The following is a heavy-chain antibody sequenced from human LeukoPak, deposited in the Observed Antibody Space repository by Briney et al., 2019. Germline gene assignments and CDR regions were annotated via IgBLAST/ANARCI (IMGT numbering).Heavy chain of an antibody. V-gene: IGHV1-18*01. Sequence: ASVKVSCKASGYTFSSYGISWVRQAPGQGLEWMGWINVYSGNTNYAQKVQDRVTMTTDTSTSTAFMELRSLRSDDTAVYYCARRSMTTALSHFDYWGQGTLVTVSS. CDR1: GYTFSSYG. D-gene: IGHD4-17*01. J-gene: IGHJ4*02. CDR2: INVYSGNT. CDR3: ARRSMTTALSHFDY.